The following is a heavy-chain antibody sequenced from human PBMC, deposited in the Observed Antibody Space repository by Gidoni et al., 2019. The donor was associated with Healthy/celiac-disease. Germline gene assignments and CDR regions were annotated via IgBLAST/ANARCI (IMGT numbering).Heavy chain of an antibody. J-gene: IGHJ4*02. CDR3: ARGLYDYGDYVNYFDY. D-gene: IGHD4-17*01. Sequence: QVQLLQSGAEVKKPGASLKVSCKASGYPFTGYYMHWLRQAPGQGLEWMGWINPNSGGTNYAQKLQGRVTMTRDTSISTAYMELSRLRSDDTAVYYCARGLYDYGDYVNYFDYWGQGTLVTVSS. CDR1: GYPFTGYY. CDR2: INPNSGGT. V-gene: IGHV1-2*02.